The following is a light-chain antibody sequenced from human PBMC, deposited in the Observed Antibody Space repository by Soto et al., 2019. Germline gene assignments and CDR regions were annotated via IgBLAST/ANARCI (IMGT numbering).Light chain of an antibody. CDR1: SSDVGGYTY. J-gene: IGLJ2*01. CDR2: DVS. CDR3: CSYAGSYPVV. Sequence: QSVLTQPRSVSGSPGQSVTISCTGTSSDVGGYTYVSWYQQHPGKAPKLMIYDVSKRPSGVPDRFSGSKSGNTASLTISGLQAEDEADYYCCSYAGSYPVVFGGGTKVTVL. V-gene: IGLV2-11*01.